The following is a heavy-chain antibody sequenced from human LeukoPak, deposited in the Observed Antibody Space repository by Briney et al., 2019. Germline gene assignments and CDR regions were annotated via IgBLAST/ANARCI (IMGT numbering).Heavy chain of an antibody. J-gene: IGHJ3*02. CDR1: GFTFTTSD. Sequence: PGGSLRLSCAASGFTFTTSDMHWIRQAPSKGLEWVAFIGSDGNDKYYGDSVKGRFTISRDNSKNTLYLQMNSLRVEDTAVYYCVREAYYGSASDSNDAFEIWGPGTMVTVSS. D-gene: IGHD3-10*01. V-gene: IGHV3-30*02. CDR3: VREAYYGSASDSNDAFEI. CDR2: IGSDGNDK.